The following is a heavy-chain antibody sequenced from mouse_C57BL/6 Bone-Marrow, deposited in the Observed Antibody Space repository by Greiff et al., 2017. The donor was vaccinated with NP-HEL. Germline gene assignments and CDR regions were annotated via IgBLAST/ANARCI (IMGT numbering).Heavy chain of an antibody. Sequence: DVMLVESGGGLVQPGGSLKLSCAASGFTFSDYGMAWVRQAPRKGPEWVAFISNLAYSIYYADTVTGRFTISRENAKNTLYLEMSSLRSEDTAMYYCAKTGGLRRYWYFDVWGTGTTVTVSS. CDR3: AKTGGLRRYWYFDV. J-gene: IGHJ1*03. V-gene: IGHV5-15*04. D-gene: IGHD2-4*01. CDR2: ISNLAYSI. CDR1: GFTFSDYG.